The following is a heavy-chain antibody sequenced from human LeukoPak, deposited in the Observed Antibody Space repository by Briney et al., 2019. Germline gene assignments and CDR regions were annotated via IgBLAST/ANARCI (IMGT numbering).Heavy chain of an antibody. Sequence: SETLSLTCAVSGYSISRGYHWGWIRPPPGKGLEWIGSIHHSGSTYYNSSLKSRVTISVDPSKNQFSLKVSSVTAADTAVYYCARVNWNPDYWGQGTLVTVSS. CDR2: IHHSGST. V-gene: IGHV4-38-2*01. CDR3: ARVNWNPDY. D-gene: IGHD1-1*01. CDR1: GYSISRGYH. J-gene: IGHJ4*02.